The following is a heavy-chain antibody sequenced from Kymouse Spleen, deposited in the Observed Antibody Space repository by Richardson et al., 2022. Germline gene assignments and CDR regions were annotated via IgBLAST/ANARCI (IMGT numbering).Heavy chain of an antibody. CDR1: GFTFSSYS. CDR2: ISSSSSYI. CDR3: ARDQVAAAGIFDY. V-gene: IGHV3-21*03. J-gene: IGHJ4*02. Sequence: EVQLVESGGGLVKPGGSLRLSCAASGFTFSSYSMNWVRQAPGKGLEWVSSISSSSSYIYYADSVKGRFTISRDNAKNSLYLQMNSLRAEDTAVYYCARDQVAAAGIFDYWGQGTLVTVSS. D-gene: IGHD6-13*01.